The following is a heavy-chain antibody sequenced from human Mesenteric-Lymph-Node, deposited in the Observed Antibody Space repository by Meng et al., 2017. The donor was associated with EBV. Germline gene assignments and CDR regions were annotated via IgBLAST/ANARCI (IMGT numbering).Heavy chain of an antibody. CDR1: GDSVSGGSKY. D-gene: IGHD5-12*01. V-gene: IGHV4-61*01. CDR2: MYYSGIT. Sequence: QGQVQWPGPGLVKPSETLSLTCTVSGDSVSGGSKYWSWIRQSPGKGLEWIGYMYYSGITKYNPPLKSRVTISVDTSKNQFSLKLSSVTAADTALYYCARDLGYSGYYPAYWGQGTLVTASS. J-gene: IGHJ4*02. CDR3: ARDLGYSGYYPAY.